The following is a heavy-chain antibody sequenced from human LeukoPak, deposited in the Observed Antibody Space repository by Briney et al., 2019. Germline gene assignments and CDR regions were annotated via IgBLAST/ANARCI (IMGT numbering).Heavy chain of an antibody. CDR1: GGSVSSGSYY. Sequence: SETLSLTCTVSGGSVSSGSYYWSWIRQPPGKGLEWIGYIYYSGSTNYNPSLKSRVTISVDTSKNQSSLKLSSVTAADTAVYYCARDDGITADYWGQGTLVTVSS. D-gene: IGHD6-13*01. CDR3: ARDDGITADY. V-gene: IGHV4-61*01. J-gene: IGHJ4*02. CDR2: IYYSGST.